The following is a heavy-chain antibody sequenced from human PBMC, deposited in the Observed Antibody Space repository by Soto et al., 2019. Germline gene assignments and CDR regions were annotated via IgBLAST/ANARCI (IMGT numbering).Heavy chain of an antibody. J-gene: IGHJ5*02. V-gene: IGHV3-30-3*01. CDR1: GFTFSSYA. CDR3: ARARITINCISTSCYLGWFDP. CDR2: ISYDGSNK. Sequence: QVQLVESGGGVVQPGRSLRLSCAASGFTFSSYAMHWVRQAPGKGLEWVAVISYDGSNKYYADSVKGRFTISRDNSKNTLYLQMNSLRAEDTAVYYCARARITINCISTSCYLGWFDPWGQGTLVTVSS. D-gene: IGHD2-2*01.